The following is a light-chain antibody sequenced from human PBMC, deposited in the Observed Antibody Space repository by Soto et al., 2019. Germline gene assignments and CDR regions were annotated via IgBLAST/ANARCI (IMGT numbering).Light chain of an antibody. CDR1: SGDVGGYNS. CDR2: EVS. J-gene: IGLJ1*01. Sequence: QSALTQPASASGSPGQSVTISCTGTSGDVGGYNSVFWYQQHPGKAPKLMIYEVSKRPSGVPDPFSGSKSGNAASLPVSGLLSEQGADLYCGPSAGSNHDVFGTGTKLTVL. V-gene: IGLV2-8*01. CDR3: GPSAGSNHDV.